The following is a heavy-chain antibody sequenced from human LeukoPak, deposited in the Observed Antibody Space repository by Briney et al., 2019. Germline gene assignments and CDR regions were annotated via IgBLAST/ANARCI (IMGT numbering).Heavy chain of an antibody. CDR2: INPNSGGT. CDR3: ARAAAKGKYYYDSSGYDAFDI. V-gene: IGHV1-2*02. D-gene: IGHD3-22*01. J-gene: IGHJ3*02. Sequence: ASVKVSCKASGYTFTGYYMHWVRQAPGQGLEWMGWINPNSGGTNYAQKFQGRVTMTRDTSISTAYMELSRLRSDDTAVYYCARAAAKGKYYYDSSGYDAFDIWGQGTMVTVSS. CDR1: GYTFTGYY.